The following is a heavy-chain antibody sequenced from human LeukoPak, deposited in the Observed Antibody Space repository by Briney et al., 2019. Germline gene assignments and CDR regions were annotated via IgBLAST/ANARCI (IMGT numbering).Heavy chain of an antibody. V-gene: IGHV4-59*01. D-gene: IGHD3-22*01. J-gene: IGHJ4*02. Sequence: SETLSLTCTVSGGPISSYYWSWIRQPPGKGLEWIGYVYSSGSTNYNPSLKGRVTISVDTSKNQFSLKLSSVTAADTAVYYCARDHYYNSSGYTFGYWGQGTLVTVSS. CDR3: ARDHYYNSSGYTFGY. CDR1: GGPISSYY. CDR2: VYSSGST.